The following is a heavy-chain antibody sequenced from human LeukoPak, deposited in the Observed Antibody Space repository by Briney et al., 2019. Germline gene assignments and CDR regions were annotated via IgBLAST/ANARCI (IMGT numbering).Heavy chain of an antibody. V-gene: IGHV1-69*06. CDR3: ARGGQVAPQPGNWFDP. CDR1: GGTFSSYA. D-gene: IGHD2-2*01. J-gene: IGHJ5*02. Sequence: SVKVSCKASGGTFSSYAIIWVRQAPGQGLEWMGGLIPIFGTANYAQKFQGRVTITADKSTSTAYMALSSLKSEDTAVYYCARGGQVAPQPGNWFDPWGQGTLVTVSS. CDR2: LIPIFGTA.